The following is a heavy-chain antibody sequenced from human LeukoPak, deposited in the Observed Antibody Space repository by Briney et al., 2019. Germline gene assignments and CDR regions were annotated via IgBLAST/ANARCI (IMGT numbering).Heavy chain of an antibody. CDR2: IYYSGST. D-gene: IGHD3-3*01. J-gene: IGHJ4*02. CDR1: GGSISSYY. CDR3: ARFLERHLDY. Sequence: SETLSLTCTVSGGSISSYYWSWTRQPPGKGLEWIGYIYYSGSTNYNPSLKSRVTISVDTSKNQFSLKLSSVTVADTAVYYCARFLERHLDYWGQGTLVTVSS. V-gene: IGHV4-59*01.